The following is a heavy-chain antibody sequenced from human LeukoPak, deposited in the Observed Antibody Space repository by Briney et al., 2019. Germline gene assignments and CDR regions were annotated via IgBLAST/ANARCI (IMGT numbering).Heavy chain of an antibody. CDR1: GFTFSTSA. D-gene: IGHD3-22*01. Sequence: GGSLRLSCVASGFTFSTSAMSWVRQAPGKGLEWVSAISGSGGSTYYADSVKGRFTISRDNSKNTLYLQMNSLRAEDTAVYYCAKDSDYYDSSGYPYYFDYWGQGTLVTVSS. CDR3: AKDSDYYDSSGYPYYFDY. CDR2: ISGSGGST. J-gene: IGHJ4*02. V-gene: IGHV3-23*01.